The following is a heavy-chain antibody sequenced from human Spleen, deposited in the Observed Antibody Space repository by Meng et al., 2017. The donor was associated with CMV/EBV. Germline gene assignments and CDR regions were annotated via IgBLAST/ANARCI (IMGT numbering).Heavy chain of an antibody. D-gene: IGHD2-2*01. J-gene: IGHJ4*02. CDR1: GFSLSTSGVG. V-gene: IGHV2-5*01. Sequence: SGPTLVKPTQTLTLTCTFSGFSLSTSGVGVGWIRQPPGKALEWLALIYWNDDKRYSPSLKSRLTITKDTSKNQVVLTMTNMDPVDTATYYCAHSLREYQLLLGYYFDYWGQGTLVTVSS. CDR3: AHSLREYQLLLGYYFDY. CDR2: IYWNDDK.